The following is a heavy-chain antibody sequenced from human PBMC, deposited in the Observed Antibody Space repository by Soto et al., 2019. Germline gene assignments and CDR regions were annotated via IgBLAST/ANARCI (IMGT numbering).Heavy chain of an antibody. V-gene: IGHV4-31*03. J-gene: IGHJ5*02. CDR1: GGSISSGGYY. D-gene: IGHD2-15*01. CDR2: IYYSGSP. Sequence: SETLSLTCTVSGGSISSGGYYWSWIRQHPGKGLEWIGYIYYSGSPYYNPSLKSRVTISVDTSKNQFSLKLSSVTAADTAVYYCAREYCSGGSCYSNWFDPWGQGTLVTVSS. CDR3: AREYCSGGSCYSNWFDP.